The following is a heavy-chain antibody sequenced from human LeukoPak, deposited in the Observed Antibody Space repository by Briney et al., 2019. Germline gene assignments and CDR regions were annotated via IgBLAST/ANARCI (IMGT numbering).Heavy chain of an antibody. V-gene: IGHV4-59*08. CDR2: IYYSGST. CDR3: ARASYSYDINGWVPFDY. CDR1: GGSISGYY. D-gene: IGHD3-22*01. J-gene: IGHJ4*02. Sequence: SETLSLTCTVSGGSISGYYWSWIRQPPGKGLEWIGYIYYSGSTNYNPSLKSRVTISVDTSKNQFSLRLSSVTAADTAVYYCARASYSYDINGWVPFDYWGQGTLVTVSS.